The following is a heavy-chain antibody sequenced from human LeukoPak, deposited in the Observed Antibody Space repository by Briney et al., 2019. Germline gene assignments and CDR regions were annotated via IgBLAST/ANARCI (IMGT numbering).Heavy chain of an antibody. Sequence: GGTLRLSCAASGFPLRSYGMSWVRQAPGKGLEWVSGISGSGGSTYYADSVKGRFTISRDNAKNSLYLQMNSLRAEDTAVYYCASKGSTSYHWGQGTLVTVSS. CDR2: ISGSGGST. CDR1: GFPLRSYG. V-gene: IGHV3-23*01. J-gene: IGHJ5*02. D-gene: IGHD2-2*01. CDR3: ASKGSTSYH.